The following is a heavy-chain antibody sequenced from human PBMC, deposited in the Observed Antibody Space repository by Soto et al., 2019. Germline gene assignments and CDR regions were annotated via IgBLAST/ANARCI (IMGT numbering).Heavy chain of an antibody. J-gene: IGHJ3*01. Sequence: EEQLVESGGGLVQPGGSLRLSCAASGFTFSSYEMNWVRQAPGMGLEWISYIGGSGGTKYSADSVKGRFTISRDNAQNSLYLKMNSLRAEDTAVYYCARDRGGDVGQFLFPDGFDLWGQGTMVTVSS. CDR3: ARDRGGDVGQFLFPDGFDL. D-gene: IGHD3-10*01. CDR2: IGGSGGTK. V-gene: IGHV3-48*03. CDR1: GFTFSSYE.